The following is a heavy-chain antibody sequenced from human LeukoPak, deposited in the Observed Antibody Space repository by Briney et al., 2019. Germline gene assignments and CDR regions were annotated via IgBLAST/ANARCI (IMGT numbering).Heavy chain of an antibody. CDR1: GFAFSSYA. Sequence: PGGSLRLSCSASGFAFSSYALHWVRQAPGKGPEYVSAITSDGGTTYYADSVKGRFTISRDNSKNTLCLQMSSLRPEDTAVYYCVKDHYGSGDYWGQGTLVTVSS. CDR2: ITSDGGTT. J-gene: IGHJ4*02. D-gene: IGHD3-10*01. CDR3: VKDHYGSGDY. V-gene: IGHV3-64D*06.